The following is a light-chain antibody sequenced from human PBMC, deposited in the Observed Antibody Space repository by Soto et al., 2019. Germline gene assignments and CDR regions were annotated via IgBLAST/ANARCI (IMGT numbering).Light chain of an antibody. CDR3: QQYNSYPWT. CDR1: QSISSW. CDR2: DAS. Sequence: EIQMTQSHSTLSASVGDRVTITCRASQSISSWLAWYQQKPGKAPKLLIYDASSLESGVPSRFSGSGSGTEFTLTITSLQPDDFATYYCQQYNSYPWTFGQGTKV. V-gene: IGKV1-5*01. J-gene: IGKJ1*01.